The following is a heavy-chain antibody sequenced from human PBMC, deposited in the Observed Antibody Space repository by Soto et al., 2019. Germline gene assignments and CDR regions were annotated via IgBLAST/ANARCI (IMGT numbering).Heavy chain of an antibody. CDR1: GYTFTSYA. CDR3: ARDPSDILTGHSFDY. V-gene: IGHV1-3*01. J-gene: IGHJ4*02. Sequence: ASVKVSFKASGYTFTSYAMHWVRQAPGQRLEWMGWINAGNGNTKYSQKFQGRVTITRDTSTSTAYMELSSLRSEDTAVYYCARDPSDILTGHSFDYWGQGTLVTVSS. D-gene: IGHD3-9*01. CDR2: INAGNGNT.